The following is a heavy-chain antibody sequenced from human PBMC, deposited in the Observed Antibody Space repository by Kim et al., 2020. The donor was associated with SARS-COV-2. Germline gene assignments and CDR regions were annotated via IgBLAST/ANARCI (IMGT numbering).Heavy chain of an antibody. J-gene: IGHJ4*02. D-gene: IGHD3-22*01. CDR1: GFTFSSYA. CDR3: AKDYRNMIVVVITRPKYYFDY. Sequence: GGSLRLSCAASGFTFSSYAMSWVRQAPGKGLEWVSAISGSGGSTYYTDSVKGRFTISRDNSKNTLYLQMNSLRAEDTAVYYCAKDYRNMIVVVITRPKYYFDYWGQGTLVTVSS. V-gene: IGHV3-23*01. CDR2: ISGSGGST.